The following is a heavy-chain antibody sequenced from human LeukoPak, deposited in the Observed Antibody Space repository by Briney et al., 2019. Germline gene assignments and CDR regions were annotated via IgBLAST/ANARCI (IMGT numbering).Heavy chain of an antibody. CDR1: GFTFSRYA. CDR2: IYSGGST. J-gene: IGHJ4*02. V-gene: IGHV3-53*01. CDR3: ARGDGDLDY. Sequence: GGSLRLSCAASGFTFSRYAMSWVRQAPGKGLEWVSIIYSGGSTYYADSVKGRFTISRDSSKNTLYLQMNSLRAEDTAVYYCARGDGDLDYWGQGTLVTVSS. D-gene: IGHD4-17*01.